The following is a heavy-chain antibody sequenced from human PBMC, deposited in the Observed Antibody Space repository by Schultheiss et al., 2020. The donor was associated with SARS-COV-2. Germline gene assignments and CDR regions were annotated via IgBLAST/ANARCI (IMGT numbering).Heavy chain of an antibody. Sequence: VSCKASGGTFSTYVISWVRQAPGQGLEWMGGIIPIFGTENYAQKFQGRVTITADESTSTAYMELSSLRSEDTAVYYCAREFTYGMDVWGQGTTVTVSS. CDR1: GGTFSTYV. J-gene: IGHJ6*02. CDR3: AREFTYGMDV. CDR2: IIPIFGTE. V-gene: IGHV1-69*01.